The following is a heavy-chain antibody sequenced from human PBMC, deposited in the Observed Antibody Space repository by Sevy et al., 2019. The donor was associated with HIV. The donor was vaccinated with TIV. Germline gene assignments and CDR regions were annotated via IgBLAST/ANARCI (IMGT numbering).Heavy chain of an antibody. V-gene: IGHV3-21*01. CDR3: ARNLDYYASGPPDS. CDR1: GFTFSYYN. Sequence: GGSLRLSCAASGFTFSYYNMNWVRQAPGKGLEWVSSISSGSSYIVYVDSVKGRFTISRDNAKDSLLLQMNSLRAEDTAVYYCARNLDYYASGPPDSWGRGTLVTVSS. CDR2: ISSGSSYI. D-gene: IGHD3-10*01. J-gene: IGHJ4*02.